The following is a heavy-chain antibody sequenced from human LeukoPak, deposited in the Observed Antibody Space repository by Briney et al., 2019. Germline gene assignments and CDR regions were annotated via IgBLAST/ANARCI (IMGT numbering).Heavy chain of an antibody. CDR3: ARAPSGCGGTCSFDS. V-gene: IGHV4-4*07. Sequence: SETLSLTCSVSGASMSNSFWSWIRQPAGKGLEWIGRIYTSGTTNYNPSLKSRVTLSVDTSNNHFSLTLTSVTAADTALYYCARAPSGCGGTCSFDSWGQGTLVTVSS. CDR1: GASMSNSF. J-gene: IGHJ4*02. CDR2: IYTSGTT. D-gene: IGHD2-15*01.